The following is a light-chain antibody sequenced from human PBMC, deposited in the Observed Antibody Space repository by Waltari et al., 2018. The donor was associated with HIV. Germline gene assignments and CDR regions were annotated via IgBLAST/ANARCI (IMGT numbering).Light chain of an antibody. CDR2: EVS. V-gene: IGLV2-14*01. CDR3: CSYTSSGTLV. CDR1: SSDVGAYDY. Sequence: QSALTQPASVSASPGQSITISCTGTSSDVGAYDYVSWYQYHPGKAPKLMISEVSSRPSWFSNRFSGSKSGNTASLTISGLQAEDEADYYCCSYTSSGTLVFGGGTKLIVL. J-gene: IGLJ2*01.